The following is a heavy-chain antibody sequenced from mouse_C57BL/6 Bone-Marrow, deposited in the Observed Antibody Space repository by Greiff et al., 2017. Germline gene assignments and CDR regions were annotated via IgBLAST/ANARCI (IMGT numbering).Heavy chain of an antibody. Sequence: EVKVVESEGGLVQPGSSMKLSCTASGFTFSDYYMAWVRQVPEKGLEWVANINYDGSSTYYLDSLKSRFIISRDNAKNILYLQMSSLKSEDTATYYCARARIYYGNSYFDYWGQGTTLTVSS. D-gene: IGHD2-1*01. CDR1: GFTFSDYY. V-gene: IGHV5-16*01. CDR3: ARARIYYGNSYFDY. CDR2: INYDGSST. J-gene: IGHJ2*01.